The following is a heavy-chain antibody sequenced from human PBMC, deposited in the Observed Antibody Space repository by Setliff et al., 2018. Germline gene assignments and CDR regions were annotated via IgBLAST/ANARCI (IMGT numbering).Heavy chain of an antibody. CDR2: TIPMFGTT. CDR3: AREGVDTRSSTDYRYYMDV. J-gene: IGHJ6*03. CDR1: GGTFRNYG. V-gene: IGHV1-69*05. D-gene: IGHD2-15*01. Sequence: SVKVSCKATGGTFRNYGISWVRQAPGQGLEWMGGTIPMFGTTNYAQKFQGRVTVITGESTSTAYMELSSLKSEDTAMYYCAREGVDTRSSTDYRYYMDVWGKGTTVTVSS.